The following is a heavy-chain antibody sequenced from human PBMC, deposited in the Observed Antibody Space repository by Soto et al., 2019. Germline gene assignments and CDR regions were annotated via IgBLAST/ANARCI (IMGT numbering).Heavy chain of an antibody. Sequence: VRQAPGKGLELVSVISGSGGSTYYADSVKGRFTISRDNSKNTLYLQMNSLRAEDTAVYYCAKDIEQQLVRGFNWFDPWGQGTLVTVSS. V-gene: IGHV3-23*01. CDR3: AKDIEQQLVRGFNWFDP. CDR2: ISGSGGST. J-gene: IGHJ5*02. D-gene: IGHD6-13*01.